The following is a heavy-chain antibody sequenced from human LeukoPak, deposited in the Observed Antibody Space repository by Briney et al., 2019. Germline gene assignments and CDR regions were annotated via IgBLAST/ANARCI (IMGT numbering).Heavy chain of an antibody. J-gene: IGHJ5*02. V-gene: IGHV5-51*01. CDR2: IYPGDSDT. D-gene: IGHD2-21*02. CDR3: ARQGDEYCGGDCYLTYFDP. CDR1: GYSFTSYW. Sequence: GESLKISCKGSGYSFTSYWIGWVRQMPGKGLEWMGIIYPGDSDTRYSPSFQGQFTISGDRSISTAYLQWSSLKASDTAMYYCARQGDEYCGGDCYLTYFDPWGQGTLVTVSS.